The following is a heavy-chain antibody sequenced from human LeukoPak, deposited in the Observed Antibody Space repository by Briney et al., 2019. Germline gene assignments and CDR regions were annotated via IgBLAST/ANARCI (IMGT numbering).Heavy chain of an antibody. Sequence: GGSLRLSCAASGFTFSSFGMNWVRQAPGKGLEWVSSISSGTTYIYYADSVKGRFTISRDNAKNSLYLQMNSLRAEDMAVYFCARGGGLDVWGQGATVTVSS. CDR2: ISSGTTYI. CDR3: ARGGGLDV. J-gene: IGHJ6*02. V-gene: IGHV3-21*01. D-gene: IGHD3-16*01. CDR1: GFTFSSFG.